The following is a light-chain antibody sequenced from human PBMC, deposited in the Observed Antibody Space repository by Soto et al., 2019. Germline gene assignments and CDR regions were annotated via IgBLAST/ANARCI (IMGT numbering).Light chain of an antibody. J-gene: IGKJ2*01. CDR1: QSVSSSY. Sequence: EIVLTQSPGTLSLSPGERATLSCRASQSVSSSYLAWYQQKPGQAPRLLIYGASSRATGIPDRFSGSGSGTHFTLTISRLEPEDFALYYCQQYGSSPTTFGHGTKLEIK. V-gene: IGKV3-20*01. CDR3: QQYGSSPTT. CDR2: GAS.